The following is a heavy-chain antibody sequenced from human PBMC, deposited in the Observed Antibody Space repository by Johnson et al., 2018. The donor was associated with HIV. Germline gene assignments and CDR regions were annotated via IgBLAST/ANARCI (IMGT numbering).Heavy chain of an antibody. V-gene: IGHV3-48*04. Sequence: VLLVESGGGLVQPGGSLRLSCAASGFTFGSYVMSWVRQAPGKGLEWVSCISSSGTTIYYADSMKGRFTISRDNAKNSLYLHMNSLRAEDTAVYYCARDRVGAFDIWGQGTMVTVSS. J-gene: IGHJ3*02. CDR1: GFTFGSYV. D-gene: IGHD1-26*01. CDR3: ARDRVGAFDI. CDR2: ISSSGTTI.